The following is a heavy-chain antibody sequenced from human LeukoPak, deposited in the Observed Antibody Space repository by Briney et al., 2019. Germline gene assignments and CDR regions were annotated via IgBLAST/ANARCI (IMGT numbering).Heavy chain of an antibody. Sequence: PSETLSLTCTVSGDSISGFYWSWIRQPPGKGLEGLGYIYYSGTTNYNPSLKRRLTISVDTSKNQFSLKLSSVTAADTAVYYCARATYCSGGSCYHGAGYYYMDVWGKGTTVTVSS. D-gene: IGHD2-15*01. V-gene: IGHV4-59*13. CDR1: GDSISGFY. J-gene: IGHJ6*03. CDR3: ARATYCSGGSCYHGAGYYYMDV. CDR2: IYYSGTT.